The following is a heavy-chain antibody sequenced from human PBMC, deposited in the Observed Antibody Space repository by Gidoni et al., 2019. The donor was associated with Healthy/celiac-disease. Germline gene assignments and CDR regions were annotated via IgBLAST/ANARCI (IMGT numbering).Heavy chain of an antibody. CDR2: ISGSGGST. CDR3: ASSIAARGFGGMDV. Sequence: EVQLLESGGSVVQPGGSLRLCCAASGFPFRGYAMSWVSQAPGKGLEWVSAISGSGGSTSYADSVKCRFTISRDNSKNTLYLQMNSLRAEDTAVYYCASSIAARGFGGMDVWGQGTTVTVSS. D-gene: IGHD6-6*01. CDR1: GFPFRGYA. J-gene: IGHJ6*02. V-gene: IGHV3-23*01.